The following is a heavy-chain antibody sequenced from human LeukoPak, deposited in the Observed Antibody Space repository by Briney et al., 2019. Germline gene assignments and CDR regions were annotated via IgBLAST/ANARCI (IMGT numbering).Heavy chain of an antibody. CDR3: ARHPSGSRQWREVGQPQNDAFDI. V-gene: IGHV4-4*07. CDR2: IYYSGST. D-gene: IGHD6-19*01. Sequence: SETLSLTCTVSSGSISDYYWSWIRQPAGKGLEWIGRIYYSGSTNYNPSLKSRVTMSVDTSKNQFSLKLTSVTAADTAVYYCARHPSGSRQWREVGQPQNDAFDIWGQGTMVSVSS. J-gene: IGHJ3*02. CDR1: SGSISDYY.